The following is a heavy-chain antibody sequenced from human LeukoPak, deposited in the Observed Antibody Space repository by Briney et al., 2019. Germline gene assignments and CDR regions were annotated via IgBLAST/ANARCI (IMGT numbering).Heavy chain of an antibody. V-gene: IGHV4-30-4*01. CDR1: GGSISSGDYY. D-gene: IGHD3-16*01. CDR2: IYYSGSA. J-gene: IGHJ3*02. CDR3: ASQSGGRLGADAFDI. Sequence: SQTLSLTCTVSGGSISSGDYYWSWIRQPPGKGLEWIGYIYYSGSAYYNPSLKSRVTISVDTSKNQFSLKLSSVTAADTAVYYCASQSGGRLGADAFDIWGQGTMVTVSS.